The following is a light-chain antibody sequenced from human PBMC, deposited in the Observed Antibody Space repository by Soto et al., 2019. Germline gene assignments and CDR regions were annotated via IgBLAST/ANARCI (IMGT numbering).Light chain of an antibody. CDR2: EVT. CDR3: SSYTNNTTLV. V-gene: IGLV2-14*01. CDR1: SSDVGSYNY. Sequence: QSVLTQPTSVSGSPGQSITIACTGTSSDVGSYNYVSWYQQHPGKSPKLMIYEVTNRPSGVSNRFSGSKSGNTASLTISGLQTEDEAHYYCSSYTNNTTLVFGGGTK. J-gene: IGLJ2*01.